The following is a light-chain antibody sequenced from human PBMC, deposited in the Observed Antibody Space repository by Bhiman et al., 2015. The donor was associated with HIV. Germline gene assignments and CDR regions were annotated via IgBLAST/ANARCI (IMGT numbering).Light chain of an antibody. CDR3: ATWDSSLSAGGV. CDR2: ENN. J-gene: IGLJ1*01. V-gene: IGLV1-51*02. CDR1: SSNIGNNY. Sequence: QSVLTQPPSVSGAPGQRVTISCTGSSSNIGNNYVSWYQHLPGTAPKLLIYENNKRPSGIPDRFSGSKSGTSATLGITGLQTGDEADYYCATWDSSLSAGGVFGTGTKVTVL.